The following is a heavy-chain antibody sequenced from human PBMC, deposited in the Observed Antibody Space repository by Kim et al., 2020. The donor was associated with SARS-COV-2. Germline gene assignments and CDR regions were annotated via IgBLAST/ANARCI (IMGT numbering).Heavy chain of an antibody. J-gene: IGHJ4*02. D-gene: IGHD4-17*01. Sequence: GGSLRLSCAASGFTFSTYPMTWVRQAPGKGLEWVSTIGALTYHADSVRGRFTVSRDNSRNTLYLQMNSLRADDTAIYFCAKGFPPYGAFDFWGPGTLVTVSS. CDR2: IGALT. V-gene: IGHV3-23*01. CDR1: GFTFSTYP. CDR3: AKGFPPYGAFDF.